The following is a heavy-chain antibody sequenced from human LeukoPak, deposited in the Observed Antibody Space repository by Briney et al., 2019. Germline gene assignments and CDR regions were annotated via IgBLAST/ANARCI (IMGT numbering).Heavy chain of an antibody. V-gene: IGHV4-4*09. J-gene: IGHJ4*02. CDR2: IYTTGDT. CDR3: ARATPVGGVRFDY. CDR1: GVSISSYY. D-gene: IGHD3-16*01. Sequence: SETLSLTCTVSGVSISSYYWSWLRQPPGKGLEWIGSIYTTGDTRYNPSLKSRVTISVDTSKNQFSLKLSSVTAADTAVYYCARATPVGGVRFDYWGQGTLVTVSS.